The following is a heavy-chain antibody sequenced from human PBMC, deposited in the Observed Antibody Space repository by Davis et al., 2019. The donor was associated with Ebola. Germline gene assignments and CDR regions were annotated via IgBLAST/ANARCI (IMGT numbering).Heavy chain of an antibody. V-gene: IGHV3-23*01. D-gene: IGHD2-21*01. CDR2: ISASGDTT. J-gene: IGHJ4*02. CDR1: GFTFNFYA. CDR3: ARRGAGGYWWGAFDY. Sequence: GESLKISCAGSGFTFNFYAMGWVRQAPGKGLEWVSAISASGDTTYYADSVKGRFTISSDHSKNMLSLEMNSLRAEDAAIYYCARRGAGGYWWGAFDYWGQGTRVTVSS.